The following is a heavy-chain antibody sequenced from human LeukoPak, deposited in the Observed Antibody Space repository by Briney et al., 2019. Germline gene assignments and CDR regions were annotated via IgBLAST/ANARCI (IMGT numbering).Heavy chain of an antibody. CDR3: VRDLILVWTPGDDFDF. CDR1: GFTFSGYW. CDR2: INEDASII. D-gene: IGHD3-16*01. V-gene: IGHV3-74*01. J-gene: IGHJ4*02. Sequence: PGGSLRLSCAASGFTFSGYWMHWVRHAPGKGLECLPLINEDASIITYAPSMKDRFIISRDNTKNSLYLQMNSLRAEDTAVYYCVRDLILVWTPGDDFDFWGQGTLVTVSS.